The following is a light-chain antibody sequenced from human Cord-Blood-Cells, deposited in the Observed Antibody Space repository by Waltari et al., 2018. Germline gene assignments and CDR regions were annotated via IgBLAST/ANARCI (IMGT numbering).Light chain of an antibody. CDR2: DAS. CDR3: QQYDNLPIT. J-gene: IGKJ5*01. V-gene: IGKV1-33*01. CDR1: QDISNY. Sequence: DIQMTQSPSSLSASVGARVTIICRASQDISNYLNWYQQKPGKAPKLLIYDASNLETGVPSRFSGSGSGTDFTFTISSLQPEDIATYYCQQYDNLPITFGQGTRLEIK.